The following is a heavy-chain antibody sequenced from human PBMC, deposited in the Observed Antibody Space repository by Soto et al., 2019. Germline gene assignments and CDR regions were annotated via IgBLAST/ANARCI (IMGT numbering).Heavy chain of an antibody. J-gene: IGHJ1*01. CDR1: GYTFTSYD. Sequence: QVQLVQSGAEVKKPGASVKVSCKASGYTFTSYDISWVRQATGQGLEWMGWMNPNNGNTDYAPKFQGRVTMTMNTSIGTAYMELSSLRSEDTAVYYCARSPRNYYALGSYSYFRHWGQGTRVTVSS. V-gene: IGHV1-8*01. CDR2: MNPNNGNT. D-gene: IGHD3-10*01. CDR3: ARSPRNYYALGSYSYFRH.